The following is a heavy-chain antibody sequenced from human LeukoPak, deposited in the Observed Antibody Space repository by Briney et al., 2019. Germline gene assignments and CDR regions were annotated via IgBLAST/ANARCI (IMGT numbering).Heavy chain of an antibody. J-gene: IGHJ5*02. CDR2: INPNSGGT. CDR3: ARDPHVDTAMVTSRWFDP. V-gene: IGHV1-2*02. D-gene: IGHD5-18*01. CDR1: GYTFTGYY. Sequence: ASVKVSCKASGYTFTGYYMHWVRQAPGQGLEWMGWINPNSGGTNYAQKFQGRVTMTRDTSISTAYMELSRLRSDDTAVYYCARDPHVDTAMVTSRWFDPWGQGTLVTVSS.